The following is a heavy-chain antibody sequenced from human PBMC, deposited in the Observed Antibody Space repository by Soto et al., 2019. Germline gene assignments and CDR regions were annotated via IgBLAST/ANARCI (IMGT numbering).Heavy chain of an antibody. V-gene: IGHV4-31*03. CDR1: GGSIRSGGYY. CDR2: IYYSGST. CDR3: ARTGERWILGYYFDY. Sequence: SETLSLTCPFSGGSIRSGGYYWSWIRQHPGKGLEWIGYIYYSGSTYYNPSLKSRVTISVDTSKNQFSLKLSSVTAADTAVYYCARTGERWILGYYFDYWGQGTLVTVSS. D-gene: IGHD2-2*03. J-gene: IGHJ4*02.